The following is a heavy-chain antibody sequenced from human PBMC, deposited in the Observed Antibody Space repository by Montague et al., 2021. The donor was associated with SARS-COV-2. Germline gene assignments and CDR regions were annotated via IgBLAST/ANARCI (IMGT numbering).Heavy chain of an antibody. CDR1: GTSFSGYY. D-gene: IGHD3-10*01. J-gene: IGHJ6*03. Sequence: SETLSLTCAVHGTSFSGYYWNWIRQPPGKGLEWIGEINHGGSTKYSPSLKSRLTISADTSKNQFFLKLTSAAAADTAVYYCARLRDGVVPSPILGVGPYYSYYYMDVWGRGTTVTVSS. CDR3: ARLRDGVVPSPILGVGPYYSYYYMDV. CDR2: INHGGST. V-gene: IGHV4-34*01.